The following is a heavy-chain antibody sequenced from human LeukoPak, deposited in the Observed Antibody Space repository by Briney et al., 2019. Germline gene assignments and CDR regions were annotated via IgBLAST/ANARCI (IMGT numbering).Heavy chain of an antibody. CDR3: ARHGVGRGGDFDY. CDR1: GFTFSNAW. V-gene: IGHV4-38-2*01. J-gene: IGHJ4*02. D-gene: IGHD3-10*01. CDR2: VYYSGST. Sequence: PGGSLRLSCAASGFTFSNAWMSWVRQAPGKGLEWIGRVYYSGSTHYNPSLKSRVTISVDTSKNQFSLKVSSVTAADTAVYYCARHGVGRGGDFDYWGQGTLVTVSS.